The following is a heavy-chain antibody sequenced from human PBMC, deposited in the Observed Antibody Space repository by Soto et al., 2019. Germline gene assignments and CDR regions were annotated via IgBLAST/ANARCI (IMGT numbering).Heavy chain of an antibody. J-gene: IGHJ4*02. CDR2: IYASGSP. CDR1: GGSISVYY. D-gene: IGHD2-15*01. CDR3: ERGVGCSPPRY. Sequence: SETRSLTCTISGGSISVYYWSWVRQPPGHELEWIGYIYASGSPYYNPSLRSRVTISADTSKNKISLKLTSPTAADTAVYYCERGVGCSPPRYWGRGPLVTVSS. V-gene: IGHV4-59*01.